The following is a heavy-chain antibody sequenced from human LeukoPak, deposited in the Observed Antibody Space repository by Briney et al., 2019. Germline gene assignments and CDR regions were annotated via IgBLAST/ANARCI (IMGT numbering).Heavy chain of an antibody. CDR1: GLTFSSYS. CDR3: ARTSDYGDYFFHGAFDF. D-gene: IGHD4-17*01. CDR2: ISSSSSTI. V-gene: IGHV3-48*02. Sequence: GGSLSLFCAASGLTFSSYSMNWVRQARGKGLEWVSYISSSSSTIYYADSVKGRFTISRDNAKNSLFLQMYSLRDEDTVVYYCARTSDYGDYFFHGAFDFWGQGTMVTVSS. J-gene: IGHJ3*01.